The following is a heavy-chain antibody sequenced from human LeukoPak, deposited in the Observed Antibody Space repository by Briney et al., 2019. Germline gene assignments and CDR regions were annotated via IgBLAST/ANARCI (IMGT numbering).Heavy chain of an antibody. CDR3: ARHLSSGWLFDY. CDR1: GGTFRSYA. J-gene: IGHJ4*02. CDR2: IIPIFGTA. V-gene: IGHV1-69*06. D-gene: IGHD6-19*01. Sequence: SVKVSCKASGGTFRSYAISWVRQAPGQGLEWMGGIIPIFGTANYAQKFQGRVTITADKSTSTAYMELSSLRSEDTAVYYCARHLSSGWLFDYWGQGTLVTVSS.